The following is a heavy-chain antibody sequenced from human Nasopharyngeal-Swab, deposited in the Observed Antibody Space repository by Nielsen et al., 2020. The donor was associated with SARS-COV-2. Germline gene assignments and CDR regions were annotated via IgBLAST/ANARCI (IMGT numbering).Heavy chain of an antibody. J-gene: IGHJ4*02. CDR1: GDSVSNSNNS. CDR2: TSYRSRWFT. D-gene: IGHD6-6*01. Sequence: SETLSLTCVISGDSVSNSNNSWSWIRQSPSRGLEWLGRTSYRSRWFTDYAPSVEGRITINPDTSKNQLSLLVNSVTPEDTAVYYCARHISSSRAYFDSWGQGTLVTVSS. CDR3: ARHISSSRAYFDS. V-gene: IGHV6-1*01.